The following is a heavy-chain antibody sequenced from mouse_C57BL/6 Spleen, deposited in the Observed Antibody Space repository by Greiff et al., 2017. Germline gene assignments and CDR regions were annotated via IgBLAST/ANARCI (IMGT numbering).Heavy chain of an antibody. CDR2: IYPGDGDT. D-gene: IGHD1-1*01. J-gene: IGHJ4*01. Sequence: VQLQQSGAELVKPGASVKISCKASGYAFSSYWMNWVKQRPGTGLEWIGQIYPGDGDTNYNGKFKGKATLTADKSSSTAYMQLSSLTSEDSAVYFCARDYYGSSSEGYYAMDYWGQGTSVTVSS. CDR3: ARDYYGSSSEGYYAMDY. V-gene: IGHV1-80*01. CDR1: GYAFSSYW.